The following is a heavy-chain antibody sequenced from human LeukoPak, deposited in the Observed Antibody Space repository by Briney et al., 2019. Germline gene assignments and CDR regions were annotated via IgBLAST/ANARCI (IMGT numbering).Heavy chain of an antibody. CDR1: GYSFSTYW. Sequence: GESLKTSCKGSGYSFSTYWIGWVRQMPGKGLEWMGTIYPGDSDTRYSPSFQGRVTFSADKSIYTAYLQWSSLEAADTAIYCGAIDLAAAVCGAFGSWGQGTMVTVSS. V-gene: IGHV5-51*01. CDR3: AIDLAAAVCGAFGS. CDR2: IYPGDSDT. D-gene: IGHD2-15*01. J-gene: IGHJ3*02.